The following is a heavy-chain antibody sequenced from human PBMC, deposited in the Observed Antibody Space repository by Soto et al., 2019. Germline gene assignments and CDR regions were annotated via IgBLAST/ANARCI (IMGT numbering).Heavy chain of an antibody. J-gene: IGHJ4*01. CDR2: IYHSGST. CDR1: GGSISNSNW. CDR3: DHRPIVGADI. V-gene: IGHV4-4*02. D-gene: IGHD1-26*01. Sequence: QVQLQESGPGLVKPSGTLSLTCGVFGGSISNSNWWTWVRQPPGKGLEWIGEIYHSGSTNYNSSLMSRVTISLDKVNNQFSLKLTSVTAADTAVYYCDHRPIVGADIWGHGTLVTVSS.